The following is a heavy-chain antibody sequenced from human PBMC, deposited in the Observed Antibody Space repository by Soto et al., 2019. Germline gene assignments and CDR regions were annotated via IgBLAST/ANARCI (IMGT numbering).Heavy chain of an antibody. Sequence: QVQLQQWGAGQLRPLETLALTCGVSGGSFSGYYWAWLRQSPGKGLEWIGEINDRGSINYNPSRKSRLMISVDASKTHYSLNLRSVTAADTAVYYCARESHGIMTGPRGVWYCDRWGRGTLVTVYS. J-gene: IGHJ2*01. CDR2: INDRGSI. CDR3: ARESHGIMTGPRGVWYCDR. D-gene: IGHD3-9*01. CDR1: GGSFSGYY. V-gene: IGHV4-34*01.